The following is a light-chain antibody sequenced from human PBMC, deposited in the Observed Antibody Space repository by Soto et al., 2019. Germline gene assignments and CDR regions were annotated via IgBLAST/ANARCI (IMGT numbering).Light chain of an antibody. CDR2: EAS. V-gene: IGKV3-11*01. J-gene: IGKJ1*01. CDR1: QSVSSY. CDR3: HQRQRWPRT. Sequence: EIVLTQSPGTLSLSPWERATLCCRASQSVSSYYLAWYQHKPGQAPRLIIYEASNRAAGIPARFSGSGSGTDFTLTITSLDPEDFAFYYCHQRQRWPRTFGQGTKVDIK.